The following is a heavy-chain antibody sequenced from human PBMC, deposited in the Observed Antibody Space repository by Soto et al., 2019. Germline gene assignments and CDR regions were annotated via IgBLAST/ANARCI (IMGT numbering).Heavy chain of an antibody. D-gene: IGHD1-7*01. J-gene: IGHJ6*02. CDR3: TTDLYNWNYDGDYYYGMDV. CDR1: GFTFSNAW. Sequence: PGGSLRLSCAASGFTFSNAWMSWVRQAPGKGLEWVGRIKSKTDGGTTDYAAPVKGRSTISRDDSKNTLYLQMNSLKTEDTAVYYCTTDLYNWNYDGDYYYGMDVWGQGTTVTVSS. V-gene: IGHV3-15*01. CDR2: IKSKTDGGTT.